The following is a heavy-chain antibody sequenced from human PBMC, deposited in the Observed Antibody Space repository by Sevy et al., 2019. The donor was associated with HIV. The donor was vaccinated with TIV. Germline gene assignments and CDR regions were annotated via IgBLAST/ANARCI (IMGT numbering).Heavy chain of an antibody. D-gene: IGHD3-22*01. Sequence: GGSLRLSCVASGFTFTSYEMTWVRQTPGKGLEWVSSISSSGTTIYYGDSVEGRFTISRDNPKNSVYLQMNSLRVEDTAVYYCARKGGAYDIGFDPWGQGTLVTVSS. CDR1: GFTFTSYE. CDR3: ARKGGAYDIGFDP. CDR2: ISSSGTTI. J-gene: IGHJ5*02. V-gene: IGHV3-48*03.